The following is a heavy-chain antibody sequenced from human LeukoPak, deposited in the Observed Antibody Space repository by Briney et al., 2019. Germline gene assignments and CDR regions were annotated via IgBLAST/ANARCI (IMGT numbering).Heavy chain of an antibody. CDR3: AKDLDSNYDAFDI. CDR2: VRYDGSNK. J-gene: IGHJ3*02. Sequence: GGSLRLSCAASGFTFSSYGMHWVRQAPGKGLEWVAFVRYDGSNKNYADSVKGRFTISRDNPKNTLYLQMNSLRAEDTSVYYCAKDLDSNYDAFDIWGQGTMVTVSS. D-gene: IGHD4-11*01. V-gene: IGHV3-30*02. CDR1: GFTFSSYG.